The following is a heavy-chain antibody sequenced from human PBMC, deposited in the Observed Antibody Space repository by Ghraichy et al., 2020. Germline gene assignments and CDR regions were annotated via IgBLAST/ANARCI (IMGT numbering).Heavy chain of an antibody. Sequence: GESLNISCAASGFTFSNYAMSWVRQAPGKGLEWVSAISASGVSTYYADSVKGRFTISRDSSKNTLYLQMSSLRAEDTAVYYCAKGNSAYYYEWWGQGTLVTVSS. CDR3: AKGNSAYYYEW. J-gene: IGHJ4*02. D-gene: IGHD3-22*01. V-gene: IGHV3-23*01. CDR2: ISASGVST. CDR1: GFTFSNYA.